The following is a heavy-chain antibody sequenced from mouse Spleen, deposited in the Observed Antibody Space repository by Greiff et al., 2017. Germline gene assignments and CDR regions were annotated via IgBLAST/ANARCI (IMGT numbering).Heavy chain of an antibody. CDR2: ISDGGSYT. CDR1: GFTFSSYA. D-gene: IGHD4-1*01. J-gene: IGHJ2*01. V-gene: IGHV5-4*01. Sequence: EVKLMESGGGLVKPGGSLKLSCAASGFTFSSYAMSWVRQTPEKRLEWVATISDGGSYTYYPDNVKGRFTISRDNAKNNLYLQMSHLKSEDTAMYYCAREETGHYFDYWGQGTTLTVSS. CDR3: AREETGHYFDY.